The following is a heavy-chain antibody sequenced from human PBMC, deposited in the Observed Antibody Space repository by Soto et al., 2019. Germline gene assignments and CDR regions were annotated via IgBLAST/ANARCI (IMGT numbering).Heavy chain of an antibody. V-gene: IGHV4-31*03. CDR2: IYYSGST. D-gene: IGHD2-15*01. Sequence: QVQLQESGPGLVKPSQTLSLTCTVSGGSISSGGYYWSWIRQHPGKGLEWIGYIYYSGSTYYNPSLKRRVTIXXDXSXXQCALKLSSVTAADTAVYYCARGSNCSGGSCLLDPWGQGTLVTVSS. J-gene: IGHJ5*02. CDR3: ARGSNCSGGSCLLDP. CDR1: GGSISSGGYY.